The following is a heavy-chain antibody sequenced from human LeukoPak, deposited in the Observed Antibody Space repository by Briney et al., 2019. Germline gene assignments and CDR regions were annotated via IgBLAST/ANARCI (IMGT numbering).Heavy chain of an antibody. Sequence: GGSLRLSCAASGFNFNDAAMTWVRQAPGKGLEWVSLIASSGRNTYYTDSVKGRFTISRDNAKNTLYLQMNSLRAEDTAVYYCARAGDYGSGSCAFDMWGQGTMVTVSS. D-gene: IGHD3-10*01. CDR1: GFNFNDAA. J-gene: IGHJ3*02. CDR2: IASSGRNT. V-gene: IGHV3-23*01. CDR3: ARAGDYGSGSCAFDM.